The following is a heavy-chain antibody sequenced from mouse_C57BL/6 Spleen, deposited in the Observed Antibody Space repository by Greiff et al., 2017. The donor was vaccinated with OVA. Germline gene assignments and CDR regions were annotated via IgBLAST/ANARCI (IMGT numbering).Heavy chain of an antibody. D-gene: IGHD2-1*01. J-gene: IGHJ3*01. Sequence: EVKLMESGGGLVKPGGSLKLSCAASGFTFSSYAMSWVRQTPEKRLEWVATISAGGSYTYYTDNVKGRFTISRDNAKNNLYLQMSHLKSEDTAMYDCAREGIYYGNPGWFAYWGQGTLVTVSA. V-gene: IGHV5-4*01. CDR1: GFTFSSYA. CDR2: ISAGGSYT. CDR3: AREGIYYGNPGWFAY.